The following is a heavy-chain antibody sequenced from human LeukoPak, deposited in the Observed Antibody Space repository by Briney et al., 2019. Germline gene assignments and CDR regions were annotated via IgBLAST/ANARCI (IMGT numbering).Heavy chain of an antibody. Sequence: GGSLRLSCAASGFTVSSNYMSWVRQAPGKGLEWVSVIYSGGSTYYADSVKGRFTISRDNSKNTLYLQMNSLRAEDTAVYYCARDLDYYYMDVWGKGTTVTVSS. CDR1: GFTVSSNY. CDR3: ARDLDYYYMDV. CDR2: IYSGGST. J-gene: IGHJ6*03. V-gene: IGHV3-66*02.